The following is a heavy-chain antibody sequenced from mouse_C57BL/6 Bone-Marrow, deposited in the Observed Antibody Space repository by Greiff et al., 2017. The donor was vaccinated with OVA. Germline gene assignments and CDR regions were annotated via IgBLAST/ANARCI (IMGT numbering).Heavy chain of an antibody. CDR1: GFSFNTYA. J-gene: IGHJ1*03. D-gene: IGHD1-1*01. V-gene: IGHV10-1*01. CDR3: VRNYYGSTWYFDV. Sequence: DVMLVESGGGLVQPKGSLKLSCAASGFSFNTYAMNWVRQAPGKGLEWVARIRSKSNNYATYYADSVKDRFTISRDDSESMLYLQMNNLKTEDTAMYYCVRNYYGSTWYFDVWGTGTTVTVSS. CDR2: IRSKSNNYAT.